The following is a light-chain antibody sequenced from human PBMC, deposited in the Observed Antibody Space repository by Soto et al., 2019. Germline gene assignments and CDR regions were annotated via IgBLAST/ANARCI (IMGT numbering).Light chain of an antibody. CDR3: MQALHTAWT. V-gene: IGKV2-28*01. Sequence: DIVMTQSPLSLPVTPGEPASISCRSSQSLLHSNGYNYLDWYLQKPGQSPQLLIYLGSNRASGVPDRFSGSGSGTDFTLKISRVEAEDVGVYYCMQALHTAWTFGKGTKVEIK. CDR2: LGS. J-gene: IGKJ1*01. CDR1: QSLLHSNGYNY.